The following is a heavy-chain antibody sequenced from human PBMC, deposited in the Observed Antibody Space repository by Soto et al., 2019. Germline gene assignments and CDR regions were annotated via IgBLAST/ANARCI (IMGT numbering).Heavy chain of an antibody. D-gene: IGHD1-7*01. V-gene: IGHV3-23*01. CDR2: ITASGGTT. J-gene: IGHJ3*02. Sequence: GGSLRLSCTASGFTFSSYSMSWVRQAPGKGLEWVSHITASGGTTYYADSVKGRFTISRDSSRNTLYLQMNSLRAEDTALYYCAKCMQVNWNYDAFHIWGQGTMVTVTS. CDR3: AKCMQVNWNYDAFHI. CDR1: GFTFSSYS.